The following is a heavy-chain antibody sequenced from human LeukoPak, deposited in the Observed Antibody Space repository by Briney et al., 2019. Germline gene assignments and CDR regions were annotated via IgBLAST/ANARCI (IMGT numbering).Heavy chain of an antibody. CDR2: ISYDGSNK. Sequence: GGSLRLSCAASGFTFSSYAMHWVRQAPGKGLEWVAVISYDGSNKYYADSVKGRFTIYRDNSKNTLYLQTNSLRAEDTAVYCCARDGARSGYKRGEYYFDYWGQGTLVTVSS. V-gene: IGHV3-30-3*01. CDR3: ARDGARSGYKRGEYYFDY. D-gene: IGHD3-10*01. CDR1: GFTFSSYA. J-gene: IGHJ4*02.